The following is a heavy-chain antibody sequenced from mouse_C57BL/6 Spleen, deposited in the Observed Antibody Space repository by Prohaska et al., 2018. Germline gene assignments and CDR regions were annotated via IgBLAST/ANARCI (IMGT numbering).Heavy chain of an antibody. CDR3: AIGSLYFDY. Sequence: GAELVKPGASVKVSCNASGYTFTSYWMHWVKQRPGQGLEWIGRIHPSDSDTNYNQKFKGKATLTVDKSSSTAYMQLSILTSEDSAVYYCAIGSLYFDYWGQVTTLTVSS. CDR2: IHPSDSDT. V-gene: IGHV1-74*01. J-gene: IGHJ2*01. CDR1: GYTFTSYW.